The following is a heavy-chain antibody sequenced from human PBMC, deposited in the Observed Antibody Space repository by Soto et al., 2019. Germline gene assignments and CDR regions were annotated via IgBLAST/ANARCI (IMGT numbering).Heavy chain of an antibody. CDR1: GGSISSSSYY. CDR2: IYYSGST. Sequence: SETLSLTCTVSGGSISSSSYYWGWIRQPPGKGLEWIGSIYYSGSTYYNPSLKSRVTISVDTSKNQFSLQLNSVTPEDTAVYYCARDRSALPALDYWGQGTLVTVSS. J-gene: IGHJ4*02. CDR3: ARDRSALPALDY. V-gene: IGHV4-39*02. D-gene: IGHD2-2*01.